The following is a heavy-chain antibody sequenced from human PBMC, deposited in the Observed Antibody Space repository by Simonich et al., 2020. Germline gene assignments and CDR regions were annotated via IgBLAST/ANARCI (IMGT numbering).Heavy chain of an antibody. CDR1: GYTFTGYY. D-gene: IGHD2-2*01. CDR2: LHPISGGT. V-gene: IGHV1-2*02. J-gene: IGHJ3*02. CDR3: ARDPVVPAAIRSAFDI. Sequence: QVQLVQSGAEVKKPGASVKVSCKASGYTFTGYYMHWVRQAPGQGLGWMGWLHPISGGTNHAQKLQGRVTMTRDTSISTAYMELSRLRSDDTAVYYCARDPVVPAAIRSAFDIWGQGTMVTVSS.